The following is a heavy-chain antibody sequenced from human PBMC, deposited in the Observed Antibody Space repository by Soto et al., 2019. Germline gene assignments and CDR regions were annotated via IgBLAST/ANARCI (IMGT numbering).Heavy chain of an antibody. J-gene: IGHJ3*01. V-gene: IGHV1-69*02. CDR1: GGTFGSDT. CDR2: IIPIVDIT. CDR3: ARGYTVADAFDV. Sequence: QVQLVQSGAEVKKPGSSVKVSCKATGGTFGSDTFTWVRQAPGQGLEWMGRIIPIVDITHYAQKFQGRVTITADKTTNTAHMVLSSLRSEEAAVYYCARGYTVADAFDVWGQGTMVTVSS. D-gene: IGHD3-16*02.